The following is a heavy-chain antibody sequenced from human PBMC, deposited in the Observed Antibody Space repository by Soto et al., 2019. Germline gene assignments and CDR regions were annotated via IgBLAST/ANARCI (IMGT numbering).Heavy chain of an antibody. J-gene: IGHJ4*02. Sequence: GGSLRLSCAASGFTVSSNYMSWVRQAPGKGLEWVSVIYSGGSTYYADSVKGRFTISRDNSKNTLYLQMNSLRAEDTAVYYCASNGYGDYGGGNDYWGQGTLVTVSS. D-gene: IGHD4-17*01. V-gene: IGHV3-53*01. CDR3: ASNGYGDYGGGNDY. CDR1: GFTVSSNY. CDR2: IYSGGST.